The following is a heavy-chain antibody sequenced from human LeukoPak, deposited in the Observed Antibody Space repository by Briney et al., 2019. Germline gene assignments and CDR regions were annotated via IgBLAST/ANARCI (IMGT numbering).Heavy chain of an antibody. CDR3: ARVEWNYDFDAFDI. CDR1: GGSIYNSNYY. Sequence: SETLSLTCTVSGGSIYNSNYYWGWIRQPPGKGLEWIGSGYYSGSTYYNPSLKSRVTISVDTSKNQFSLKLSSVTAADTAVYYCARVEWNYDFDAFDIWGQGTMVTVSS. J-gene: IGHJ3*02. CDR2: GYYSGST. V-gene: IGHV4-39*07. D-gene: IGHD1-7*01.